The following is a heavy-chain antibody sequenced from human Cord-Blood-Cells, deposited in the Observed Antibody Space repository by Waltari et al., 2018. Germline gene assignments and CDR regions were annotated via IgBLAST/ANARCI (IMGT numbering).Heavy chain of an antibody. CDR1: GFTFRSSR. CDR2: ISSSSSTI. Sequence: EVQLVESGGGLVQPGGSLRLSCAASGFTFRSSRMNWVRQAPGKGLEWVSYISSSSSTIYYADSVKGRFTISRDNAKNSLYLQMNSLRAEDTAVYYCARDEYSSSLFYYYGMDVWGQGTTVTVSS. V-gene: IGHV3-48*01. D-gene: IGHD6-6*01. CDR3: ARDEYSSSLFYYYGMDV. J-gene: IGHJ6*02.